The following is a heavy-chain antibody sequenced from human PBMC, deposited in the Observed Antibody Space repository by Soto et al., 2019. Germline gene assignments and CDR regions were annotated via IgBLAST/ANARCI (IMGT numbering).Heavy chain of an antibody. D-gene: IGHD2-15*01. CDR2: IYPGDSDT. V-gene: IGHV5-51*01. CDR1: GYSFTSYW. J-gene: IGHJ4*02. Sequence: GESLKISCKGSGYSFTSYWIGWVRQMPGKGLEWMGIIYPGDSDTRYSPSFQGQVTISADKSISTAYLQWSSLKASDIAMYYCARPDLYCSGGSCQKSPLDYWGQGTLVTVSS. CDR3: ARPDLYCSGGSCQKSPLDY.